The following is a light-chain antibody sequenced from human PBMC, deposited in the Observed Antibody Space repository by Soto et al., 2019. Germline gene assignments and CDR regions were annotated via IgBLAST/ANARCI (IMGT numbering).Light chain of an antibody. J-gene: IGKJ3*01. CDR2: DAS. V-gene: IGKV3-11*01. CDR1: QSVSSY. Sequence: EIVMTQSPATLSVSPGERATLSCRASQSVSSYLAWYQQKPGQAPRLLIYDASNRATGVPARFSGSGSGTDFTLTISSLEPEDFAVYYCQQRSNWPVGPGTKVDIK. CDR3: QQRSNWP.